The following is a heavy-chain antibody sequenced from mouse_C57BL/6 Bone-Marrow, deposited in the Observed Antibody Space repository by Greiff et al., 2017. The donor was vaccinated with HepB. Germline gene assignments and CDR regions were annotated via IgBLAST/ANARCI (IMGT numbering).Heavy chain of an antibody. V-gene: IGHV6-6*01. Sequence: EVQLQESGGGLVQPGGSMKLSCAASGFTFSDAWMDWVRQSPEKGLEWVAEIRNKANNHATYYAESVKGRFTISRDDSKSSVYLQMNSLRAEDTGIYYCTRGWLLHYAMDYWGQGTSVTVSS. J-gene: IGHJ4*01. D-gene: IGHD2-3*01. CDR2: IRNKANNHAT. CDR3: TRGWLLHYAMDY. CDR1: GFTFSDAW.